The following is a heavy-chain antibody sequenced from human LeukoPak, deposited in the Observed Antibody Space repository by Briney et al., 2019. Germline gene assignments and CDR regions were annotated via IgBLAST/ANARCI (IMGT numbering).Heavy chain of an antibody. CDR3: ARSSGWYGGDY. CDR2: ISAYNGNT. D-gene: IGHD6-19*01. Sequence: GASVKVSCTASGYTFTSYGISWVRQAPGQGLEWMGWISAYNGNTNYAQKFQGRVTITADKSTSTAYMELSSLRSEDTAVYYCARSSGWYGGDYWGQGTLVTVSS. J-gene: IGHJ4*02. V-gene: IGHV1-18*01. CDR1: GYTFTSYG.